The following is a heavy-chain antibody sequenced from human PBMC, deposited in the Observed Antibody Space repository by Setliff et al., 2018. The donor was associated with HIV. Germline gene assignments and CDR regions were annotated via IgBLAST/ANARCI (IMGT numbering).Heavy chain of an antibody. Sequence: SETLSLTCTVSGGFISSGSYYWSWIRQPAGKGLEWIGRIHTSGSTNYNPSLKSRVTISVDTSKNQFSLNLSFVTAADTAIYYCARDWGYIAATPDYWGQGTLVTVSS. CDR1: GGFISSGSYY. V-gene: IGHV4-61*02. D-gene: IGHD5-12*01. J-gene: IGHJ4*02. CDR3: ARDWGYIAATPDY. CDR2: IHTSGST.